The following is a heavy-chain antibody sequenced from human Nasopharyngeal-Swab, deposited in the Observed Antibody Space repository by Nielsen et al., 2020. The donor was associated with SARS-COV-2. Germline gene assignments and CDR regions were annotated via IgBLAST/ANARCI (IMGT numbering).Heavy chain of an antibody. CDR3: SKDYRVVMDGYYLLAFDY. V-gene: IGHV1-18*01. CDR1: GYTFTRYG. CDR2: ISAYNGNT. D-gene: IGHD3-22*01. J-gene: IGHJ4*02. Sequence: ASVKVSCKASGYTFTRYGISWVRQTPVHGLEWMGWISAYNGNTNYAQKLKGRVTMTTDTSTITAYMELRSLRPDDTAVYSCSKDYRVVMDGYYLLAFDYWGQGTLVTVSS.